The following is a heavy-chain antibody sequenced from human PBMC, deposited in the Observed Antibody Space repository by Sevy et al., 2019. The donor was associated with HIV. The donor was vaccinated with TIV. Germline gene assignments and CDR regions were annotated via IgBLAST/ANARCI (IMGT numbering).Heavy chain of an antibody. V-gene: IGHV3-21*01. CDR2: ISSSSTYT. CDR1: GFTFSSYS. D-gene: IGHD2-21*01. J-gene: IGHJ4*02. Sequence: GGSLRLSCAASGFTFSSYSMNWVRQAPGKGPEWVSSISSSSTYTYYADSVKGRFTISRDNAKNSLYLQMNSLRAEDTAVYYCSRGGNCGGDCYSLSSYYFDYWGQGTLLTVSS. CDR3: SRGGNCGGDCYSLSSYYFDY.